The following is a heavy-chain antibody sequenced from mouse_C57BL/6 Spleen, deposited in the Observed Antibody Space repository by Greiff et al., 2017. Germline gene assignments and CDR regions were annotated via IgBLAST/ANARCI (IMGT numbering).Heavy chain of an antibody. CDR2: IDPEDGET. CDR1: GFNIKDYY. J-gene: IGHJ4*01. D-gene: IGHD1-1*01. V-gene: IGHV14-2*01. Sequence: DVKLQESGAELVKPGASVKLSCTASGFNIKDYYMHWVKQRTEQGLEWIGRIDPEDGETKYAPKFQGKATITADTSSNTAYLQLSSLTSEDTAVYYCAYYYGSSQGYYYAMDYWGQGTSVTVSS. CDR3: AYYYGSSQGYYYAMDY.